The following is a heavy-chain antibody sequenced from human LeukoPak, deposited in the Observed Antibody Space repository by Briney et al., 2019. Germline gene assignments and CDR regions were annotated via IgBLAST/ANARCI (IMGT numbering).Heavy chain of an antibody. J-gene: IGHJ6*02. CDR1: GFTFSSYA. CDR2: ISYDGSNK. D-gene: IGHD6-13*01. Sequence: HPGGSLRLSCAASGFTFSSYAMHWVRQAPGKGLEWVAVISYDGSNKYYADSVKGRFTISRDNSKNTLYLQMNSLRAEDTAVYYCARGEAAAGYYYYGMDVWGQGTTVTASS. V-gene: IGHV3-30-3*01. CDR3: ARGEAAAGYYYYGMDV.